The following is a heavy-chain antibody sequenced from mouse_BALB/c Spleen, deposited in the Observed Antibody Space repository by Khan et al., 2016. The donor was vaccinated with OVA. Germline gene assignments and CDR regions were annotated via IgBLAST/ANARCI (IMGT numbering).Heavy chain of an antibody. V-gene: IGHV8-12*01. J-gene: IGHJ4*01. CDR1: GFSLSSSGMG. CDR2: IYWDDDK. Sequence: QVTLKESGPGILQPSQTLSLTCSFSGFSLSSSGMGVSWIRQPSGKGLEWLANIYWDDDKRYHPSLKSRLQISKDTYSNQAFLKIHNVDPASTGTYFCARTELLLDYTIDYWGQGTSVTVSS. CDR3: ARTELLLDYTIDY. D-gene: IGHD2-12*01.